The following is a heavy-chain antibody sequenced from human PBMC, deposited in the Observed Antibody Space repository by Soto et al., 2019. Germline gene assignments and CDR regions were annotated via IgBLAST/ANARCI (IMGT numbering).Heavy chain of an antibody. V-gene: IGHV4-30-4*01. CDR1: GDSINSVDHY. Sequence: SETLSLTCTVSGDSINSVDHYWSWIRQPPGKGLEWMGYIYHSGSTHYNPSLNSRLTISIDTSTNRFSLNLTSVTAADTAVYFCARLRWETENNWFDPWGQGALVTVYS. J-gene: IGHJ5*02. CDR3: ARLRWETENNWFDP. D-gene: IGHD1-26*01. CDR2: IYHSGST.